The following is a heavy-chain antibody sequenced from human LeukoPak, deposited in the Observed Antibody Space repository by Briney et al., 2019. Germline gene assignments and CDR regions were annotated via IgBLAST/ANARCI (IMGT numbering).Heavy chain of an antibody. V-gene: IGHV3-73*01. CDR1: GFTFSGSA. CDR2: IRSKANSYAT. D-gene: IGHD6-19*01. CDR3: TRLGSSGWYNWSDP. Sequence: PGGSLRLSCAASGFTFSGSAMHWVRQASGKGLEWVGRIRSKANSYATAYAASVKGRFTISRDDSKNTAYLQMNSLKTEDTAVYYCTRLGSSGWYNWSDPWGQGTLVTVSS. J-gene: IGHJ5*02.